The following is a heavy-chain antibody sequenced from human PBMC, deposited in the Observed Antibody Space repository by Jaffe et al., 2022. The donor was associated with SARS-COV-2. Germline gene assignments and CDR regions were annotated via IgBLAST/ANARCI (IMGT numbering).Heavy chain of an antibody. CDR2: INSDGSGT. Sequence: EVQLVESGGGLVQPGGSLRLSCAASGFTFSSHWLHWVRQVPGKGLVWVSRINSDGSGTSYADSVKGRFTISRDNAKNTLYLQMNSLRAEDTAVYYCARAAGWLQFDYWGQGTLVTVSS. CDR1: GFTFSSHW. V-gene: IGHV3-74*01. CDR3: ARAAGWLQFDY. D-gene: IGHD5-12*01. J-gene: IGHJ4*02.